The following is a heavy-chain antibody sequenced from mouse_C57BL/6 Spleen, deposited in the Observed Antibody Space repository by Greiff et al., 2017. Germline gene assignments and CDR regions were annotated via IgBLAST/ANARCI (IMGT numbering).Heavy chain of an antibody. V-gene: IGHV3-6*01. Sequence: EVKLMESGPGLVKPSQPLSLTCSVTGYSITSGYYWNWIRQFPGNKLEWMGYISYDGSNNYNPSLKNRISITRDTSKNQFFLKLNSVTTEDTATYYCARILYYYGSSYVGWYFDVWGTGTTVTVSS. CDR1: GYSITSGYY. J-gene: IGHJ1*03. D-gene: IGHD1-1*01. CDR3: ARILYYYGSSYVGWYFDV. CDR2: ISYDGSN.